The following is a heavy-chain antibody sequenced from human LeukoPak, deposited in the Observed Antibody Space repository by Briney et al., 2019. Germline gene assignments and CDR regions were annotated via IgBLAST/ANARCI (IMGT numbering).Heavy chain of an antibody. V-gene: IGHV3-7*03. Sequence: GGSLRLSCGASGFTFSTSWMAWVRQAPGRGLEWVANIKEDGSEKYYVDSVKGRFTISRDNARNSLFLQMNSLRAEDTAVYYCAKDGKDEFAGGNWFDPWGQGTLVTVSS. D-gene: IGHD4-23*01. CDR1: GFTFSTSW. CDR3: AKDGKDEFAGGNWFDP. CDR2: IKEDGSEK. J-gene: IGHJ5*02.